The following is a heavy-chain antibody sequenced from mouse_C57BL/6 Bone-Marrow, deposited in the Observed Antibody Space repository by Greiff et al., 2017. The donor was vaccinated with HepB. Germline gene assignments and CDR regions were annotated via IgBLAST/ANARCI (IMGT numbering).Heavy chain of an antibody. CDR3: ARRKARYFDY. CDR1: GYTFTSYW. V-gene: IGHV1-50*01. CDR2: IDPSDSYT. Sequence: VKLQQPGAELVKPGASVKLSCKASGYTFTSYWMQWVKQRPGQGLEWIGEIDPSDSYTNYNQKFKGKATLTVDTSSSTAYMQLSSLTSEDSAVYYCARRKARYFDYWGQGTTLTVSS. J-gene: IGHJ2*01.